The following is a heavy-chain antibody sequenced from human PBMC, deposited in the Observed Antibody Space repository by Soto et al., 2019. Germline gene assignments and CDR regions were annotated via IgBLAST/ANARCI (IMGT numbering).Heavy chain of an antibody. D-gene: IGHD3-3*01. V-gene: IGHV1-46*01. CDR2: INPGSGAA. CDR3: ARGGEVGVAGSAAFEM. J-gene: IGHJ3*02. CDR1: GYTVTTHY. Sequence: QVQLVHSGAEVKKPGASVKISCTASGYTVTTHYMHWVRQAPGRGLEWMGAINPGSGAAKYTQTYQASVTMTSDTSTNTVYMEMSALRSEDTALFYCARGGEVGVAGSAAFEMWGQGTMVTVSS.